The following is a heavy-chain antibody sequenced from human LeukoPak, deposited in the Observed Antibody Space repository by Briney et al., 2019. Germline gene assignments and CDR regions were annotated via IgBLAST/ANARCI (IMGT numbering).Heavy chain of an antibody. D-gene: IGHD6-13*01. Sequence: GASVKVSCKASGYTFTSYYMHWVRQAPGQGLEWMGIIINPSGGSTSYAQKFQGRVTMTRDTSISTAYMELSRLRSDDTAVYYCALIAAGNYWGQGTLVTVSS. V-gene: IGHV1-46*01. CDR3: ALIAAGNY. J-gene: IGHJ4*02. CDR2: IINPSGGST. CDR1: GYTFTSYY.